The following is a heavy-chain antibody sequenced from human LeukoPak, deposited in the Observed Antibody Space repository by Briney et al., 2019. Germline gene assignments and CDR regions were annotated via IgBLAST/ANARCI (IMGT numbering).Heavy chain of an antibody. CDR3: AKSRGCSSTSCLVDY. V-gene: IGHV3-30*18. D-gene: IGHD2-2*01. J-gene: IGHJ4*02. CDR2: ISYDGSSK. Sequence: GGSLRLSCAASGFTFSSYGMHWVRQAPGKGLEWVAVISYDGSSKYHADSVKGRFTISRDNSKNTLYLQMNSLRAEDTAVYYCAKSRGCSSTSCLVDYWGQGTLVTVSS. CDR1: GFTFSSYG.